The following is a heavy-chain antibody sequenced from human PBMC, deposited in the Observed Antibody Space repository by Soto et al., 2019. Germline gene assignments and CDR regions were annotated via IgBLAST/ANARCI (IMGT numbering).Heavy chain of an antibody. CDR3: ARANPPGVLLFLERKNYYYYGMDV. J-gene: IGHJ6*02. V-gene: IGHV3-74*01. Sequence: GGSLRLSCAASGFTFSSYWMHWVRQAPGKGLVWVSRINSDGSSTSYADSVKGRFTISRDNAKNTLYLQMNSLRAEDTAVYYCARANPPGVLLFLERKNYYYYGMDVWGQGTTVTVSS. CDR2: INSDGSST. D-gene: IGHD3-3*01. CDR1: GFTFSSYW.